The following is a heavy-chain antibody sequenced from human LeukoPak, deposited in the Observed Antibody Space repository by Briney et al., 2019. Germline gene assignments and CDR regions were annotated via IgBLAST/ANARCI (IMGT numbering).Heavy chain of an antibody. CDR3: ARDVTDIAAAGRGVH. Sequence: ASETLSLTCTVSGGSISSSSYYWGWIRQPPGKGLEWIGSIYYSGSTYYNPSLKSRVTISVDTSKNQFSLKLSSVTAADTAVYYCARDVTDIAAAGRGVHWGQGTLVTVSS. V-gene: IGHV4-39*07. CDR2: IYYSGST. CDR1: GGSISSSSYY. J-gene: IGHJ4*02. D-gene: IGHD6-13*01.